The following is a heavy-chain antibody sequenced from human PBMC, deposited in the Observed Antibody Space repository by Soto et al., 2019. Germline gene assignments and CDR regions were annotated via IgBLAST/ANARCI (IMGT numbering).Heavy chain of an antibody. Sequence: QVQLQQWGAGLLKPSETLSLTCAVYGGSFSGYYWSWIRQPPGKGLEWIGEINHSGSTNYNPSLKSRVTISVDTSKNQFSLNLSSVTVADTAVYYCARASPYCTNGVCSTFDYWGRGTLVTVSS. CDR2: INHSGST. D-gene: IGHD2-8*01. V-gene: IGHV4-34*01. J-gene: IGHJ4*02. CDR1: GGSFSGYY. CDR3: ARASPYCTNGVCSTFDY.